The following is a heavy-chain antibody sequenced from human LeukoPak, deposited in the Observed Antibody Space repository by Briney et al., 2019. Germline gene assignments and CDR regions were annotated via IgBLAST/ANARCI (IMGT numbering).Heavy chain of an antibody. Sequence: GSLRLSCAASGFTVSSYEMNWVRQAPGKGLEWVSAISGSGGSTYYADSVKGRFTISRDNSKNTLYLQMNSLRAEDTAVYYCAKDLGYYFDYWGQGTLVTVSS. CDR2: ISGSGGST. J-gene: IGHJ4*02. CDR1: GFTVSSYE. CDR3: AKDLGYYFDY. D-gene: IGHD3-16*01. V-gene: IGHV3-23*01.